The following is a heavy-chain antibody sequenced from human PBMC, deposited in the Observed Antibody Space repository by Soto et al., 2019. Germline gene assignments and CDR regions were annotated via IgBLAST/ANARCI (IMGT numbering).Heavy chain of an antibody. CDR2: INAGNGNT. J-gene: IGHJ5*02. Sequence: GASVKVSCKSSGYTFTSYAMHWARQAPGQRLEWMGWINAGNGNTKYSQKFQGRVTITRDTSASTAYMELSSLRSEDTAVYYCARAYSGYCSSTSCYGTLYWFDPWGQGTLVTVSS. D-gene: IGHD2-2*01. CDR1: GYTFTSYA. CDR3: ARAYSGYCSSTSCYGTLYWFDP. V-gene: IGHV1-3*01.